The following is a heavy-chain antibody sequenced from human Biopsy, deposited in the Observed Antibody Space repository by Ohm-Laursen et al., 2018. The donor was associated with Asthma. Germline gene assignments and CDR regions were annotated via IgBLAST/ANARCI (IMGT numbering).Heavy chain of an antibody. Sequence: SLRLSCAASGFTFRAYCISWLRQVPGQGLEWVANIKHDGSEKNHVDSLKGRFTISRDNAKNLLFLQMNSLRAEDTAVYYCARTFHFWSPYHAEHYQLWGQGTLVTVSS. CDR2: IKHDGSEK. V-gene: IGHV3-7*01. CDR1: GFTFRAYC. J-gene: IGHJ1*01. CDR3: ARTFHFWSPYHAEHYQL. D-gene: IGHD3-3*01.